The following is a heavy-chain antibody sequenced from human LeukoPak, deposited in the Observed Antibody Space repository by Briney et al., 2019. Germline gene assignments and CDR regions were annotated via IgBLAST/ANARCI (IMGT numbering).Heavy chain of an antibody. CDR3: AKEYDYGSGSNLGDY. J-gene: IGHJ4*02. CDR1: GFTFSSYG. CDR2: ISYDGSNK. D-gene: IGHD3-10*01. V-gene: IGHV3-30*18. Sequence: GGSLRLSCAASGFTFSSYGMHWVRQAPGKGLEWVAVISYDGSNKYYADSVKGRFTISRDNSKNTLYLQMNSLRAGDTAVYYCAKEYDYGSGSNLGDYWGQGTLVTVSS.